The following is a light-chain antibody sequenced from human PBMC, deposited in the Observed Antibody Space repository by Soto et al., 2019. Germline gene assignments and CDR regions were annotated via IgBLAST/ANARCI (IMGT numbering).Light chain of an antibody. CDR2: DAS. J-gene: IGKJ4*01. CDR1: QSVSSY. CDR3: QQRSNWPLT. V-gene: IGKV3-11*01. Sequence: EIVLTQSPATLSLSPGERATLSCRASQSVSSYLAWYQQKPGQAPRLLIYDASNRATGIPARFSASGSGTDFTLTISSLEPEDFAVYYCQQRSNWPLTFGGGTKMELK.